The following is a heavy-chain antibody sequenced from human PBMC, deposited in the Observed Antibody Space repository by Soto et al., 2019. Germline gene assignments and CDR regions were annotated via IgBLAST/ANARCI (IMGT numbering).Heavy chain of an antibody. J-gene: IGHJ1*01. V-gene: IGHV4-34*01. CDR1: GGSFSGYY. CDR2: INHSGST. CDR3: ARGAVWNQLSNPNNEYFQH. Sequence: QVQLQQWGAGLLKPSETLSLTCAVYGGSFSGYYWSWIRQPPGKGLEWIGEINHSGSTNYNPSLKSRVTISVDTSKNQFSLKLSSVTAADTAVYYCARGAVWNQLSNPNNEYFQHWGQGTLVTVSS. D-gene: IGHD2-2*01.